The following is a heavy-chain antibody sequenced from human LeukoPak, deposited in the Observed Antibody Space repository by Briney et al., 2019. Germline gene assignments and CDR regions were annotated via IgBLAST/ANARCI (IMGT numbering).Heavy chain of an antibody. Sequence: GASVKVSCKASGGTFSSYAISWVRQAPGQGLEWMGEIIPIFGTANYAQKFQGRVTITTDESTSTAYMELSSLRSEDTAVYYCARDSDHLRPPGYMDVWGKGTTVTVSS. V-gene: IGHV1-69*05. CDR3: ARDSDHLRPPGYMDV. CDR1: GGTFSSYA. CDR2: IIPIFGTA. J-gene: IGHJ6*03. D-gene: IGHD4-17*01.